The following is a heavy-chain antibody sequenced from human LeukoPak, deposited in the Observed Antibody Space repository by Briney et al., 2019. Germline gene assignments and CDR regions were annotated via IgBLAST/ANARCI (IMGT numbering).Heavy chain of an antibody. V-gene: IGHV1-24*01. CDR3: ARGLRADPTAREMATMDY. J-gene: IGHJ4*02. CDR2: FDPEDGET. CDR1: GYTLTELS. D-gene: IGHD5-12*01. Sequence: ASVKVSCKVSGYTLTELSMHWVRQAPGKGLEWMGGFDPEDGETIYAQKFQGRVTMTEDTSTDTAYMELSSLRSEDTAVYYCARGLRADPTAREMATMDYWGQGTLVTVSS.